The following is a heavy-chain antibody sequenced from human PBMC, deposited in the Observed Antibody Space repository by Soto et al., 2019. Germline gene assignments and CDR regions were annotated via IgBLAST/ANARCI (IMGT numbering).Heavy chain of an antibody. CDR3: ARGAEHELLSRDYFYGMDV. D-gene: IGHD1-26*01. Sequence: QVQLVESGGGVVQPGRSLRLSCAASGFTLSRYGMHWVRQAPGKGLEGVAVISFEGNTQYYAYSVKGRFTISRDNSKDTLSLQILSLRHEDTAVYYCARGAEHELLSRDYFYGMDVWGQGTTVSVSS. CDR1: GFTLSRYG. V-gene: IGHV3-30*05. J-gene: IGHJ6*02. CDR2: ISFEGNTQ.